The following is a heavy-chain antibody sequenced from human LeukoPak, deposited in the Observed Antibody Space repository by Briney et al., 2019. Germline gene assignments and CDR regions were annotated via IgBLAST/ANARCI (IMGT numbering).Heavy chain of an antibody. J-gene: IGHJ3*02. CDR1: GFIFSSYA. D-gene: IGHD1-26*01. CDR2: ISGSGGGT. V-gene: IGHV3-23*01. Sequence: PEGSLRLSCAASGFIFSSYAMSWVRQAPGKGLEWVSGISGSGGGTYYADSVKGRFTISRDNSKSTLYLQMNSLRAEDTAVYYCAKDTAGELGFDIWGQGTMVTVSS. CDR3: AKDTAGELGFDI.